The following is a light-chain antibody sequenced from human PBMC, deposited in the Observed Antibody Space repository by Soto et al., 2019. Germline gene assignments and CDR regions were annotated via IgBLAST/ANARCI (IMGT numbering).Light chain of an antibody. Sequence: QSVLTHPASVSGSPGQSITISCTGTSSDIGGYNYVSWYQQHPGKAPKLLISDVTNRPSGISNRFSCSKSANTASLTIPGLQADDEAEYYCSSYTSSTTFVFGPGTKVTVL. CDR2: DVT. V-gene: IGLV2-14*03. CDR3: SSYTSSTTFV. J-gene: IGLJ1*01. CDR1: SSDIGGYNY.